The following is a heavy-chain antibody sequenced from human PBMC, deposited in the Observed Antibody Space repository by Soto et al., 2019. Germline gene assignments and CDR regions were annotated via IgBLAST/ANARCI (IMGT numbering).Heavy chain of an antibody. D-gene: IGHD1-1*01. CDR3: ARDLSGRQDASDI. J-gene: IGHJ3*02. CDR1: GGTFSSYA. CDR2: IIPIFGTA. Sequence: SVKVSCKASGGTFSSYAISWVRQAPGQGLEWMGGIIPIFGTANYAQKFQGRVTITADESTSTAYMELSSLRSEDTAVYYCARDLSGRQDASDIWGQGTMVTVSS. V-gene: IGHV1-69*13.